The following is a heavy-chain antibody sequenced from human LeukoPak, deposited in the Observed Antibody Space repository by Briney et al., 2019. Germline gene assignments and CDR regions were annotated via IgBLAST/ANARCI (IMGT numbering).Heavy chain of an antibody. CDR1: GFTFSSNY. CDR3: ARGAPYCSSTSCYANWFDP. D-gene: IGHD2-2*01. V-gene: IGHV3-53*01. Sequence: GGSLRLSCAASGFTFSSNYMSWVRQAPGKGLEWVSVIYSGGSTYYSDSVKGRFTISSDNSKSTLYLQMNSLRAEDTAVYYCARGAPYCSSTSCYANWFDPWGQGTLVSVSS. J-gene: IGHJ5*02. CDR2: IYSGGST.